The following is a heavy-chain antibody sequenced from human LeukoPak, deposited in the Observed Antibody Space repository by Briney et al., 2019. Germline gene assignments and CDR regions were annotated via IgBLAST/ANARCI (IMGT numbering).Heavy chain of an antibody. CDR3: AKDTWNYYGSGNAFDT. CDR2: ISGSGGST. J-gene: IGHJ3*02. V-gene: IGHV3-23*01. CDR1: GFTFSSYA. Sequence: GGSLRLSCAASGFTFSSYAMSWVRQAPGKGLEWVSAISGSGGSTYYADSVKGRFTISRDNSKNTLYLQMNSLRAEDTAVYYCAKDTWNYYGSGNAFDTWGQGPMVTVSS. D-gene: IGHD3-10*01.